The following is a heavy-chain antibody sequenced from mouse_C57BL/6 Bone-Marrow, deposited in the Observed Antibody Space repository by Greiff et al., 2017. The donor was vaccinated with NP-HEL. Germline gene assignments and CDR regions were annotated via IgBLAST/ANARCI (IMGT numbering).Heavy chain of an antibody. CDR3: AREGIFLFAY. CDR2: IYPSDSET. J-gene: IGHJ3*01. CDR1: GYTFTSYW. V-gene: IGHV1-61*01. Sequence: VQLQQSGAELVRPGSSVKLSCKASGYTFTSYWMDWVKQRPGQGLEWIGNIYPSDSETHYNQKFKDKATLTVDKSSSTAYMQLSSLTSEDSAVYYCAREGIFLFAYWGQGTLVTVSA.